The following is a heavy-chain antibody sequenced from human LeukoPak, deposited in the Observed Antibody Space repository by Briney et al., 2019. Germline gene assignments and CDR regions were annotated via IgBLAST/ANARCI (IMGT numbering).Heavy chain of an antibody. Sequence: GGPLRLSCAASGFAFSDFYMFWIRQAPGKGLEWISYISNSGSTLYYADSVKGRFTISRDNDKNLLYLQMNSLRADDTAVYYCARDALGRYDYWGQGTLVTVSS. V-gene: IGHV3-11*01. CDR3: ARDALGRYDY. J-gene: IGHJ4*02. CDR1: GFAFSDFY. CDR2: ISNSGSTL. D-gene: IGHD3-16*01.